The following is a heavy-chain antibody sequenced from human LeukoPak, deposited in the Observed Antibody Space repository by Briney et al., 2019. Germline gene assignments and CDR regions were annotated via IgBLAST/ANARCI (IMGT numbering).Heavy chain of an antibody. D-gene: IGHD6-13*01. CDR3: ARGSSSSYYYYMDV. CDR1: GGTFSSYA. CDR2: IIPFFGTT. V-gene: IGHV1-69*13. Sequence: AASVKVSCKASGGTFSSYAISWVRQAPGQGLEWVGGIIPFFGTTNYAQKFQGRVTITADESMSTAYMELSSLRSEDTAVYYCARGSSSSYYYYMDVWGKGTTVTVSS. J-gene: IGHJ6*03.